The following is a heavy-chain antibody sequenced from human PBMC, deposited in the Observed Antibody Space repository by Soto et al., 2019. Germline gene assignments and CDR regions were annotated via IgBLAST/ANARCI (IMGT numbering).Heavy chain of an antibody. J-gene: IGHJ4*02. CDR3: ARLPTARIPGDYDY. CDR1: GGSISSSSYY. Sequence: QLQLQESGPGLVKPSETLSLTCTVSGGSISSSSYYWGWIRQPPGKGLEWIGSIYYSGSTYYNPSLKSRVTISVDTSEHQFSLKLSSVAAADTAVYYCARLPTARIPGDYDYWGQGTLVTVSS. D-gene: IGHD2-2*02. V-gene: IGHV4-39*01. CDR2: IYYSGST.